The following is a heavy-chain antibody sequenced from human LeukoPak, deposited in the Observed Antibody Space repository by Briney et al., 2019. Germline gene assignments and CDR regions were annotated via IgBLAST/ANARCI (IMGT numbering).Heavy chain of an antibody. D-gene: IGHD1-14*01. J-gene: IGHJ4*02. CDR1: GYTFTNFA. CDR2: INTITGNP. Sequence: GASVKVSCKASGYTFTNFAINWVRQAPGQGPEWMGWINTITGNPTYAQGFTGRFVFSLDTSVSTAYLQISSLKAEDTAVYYCARDISDYWGQGTLVTVSS. V-gene: IGHV7-4-1*02. CDR3: ARDISDY.